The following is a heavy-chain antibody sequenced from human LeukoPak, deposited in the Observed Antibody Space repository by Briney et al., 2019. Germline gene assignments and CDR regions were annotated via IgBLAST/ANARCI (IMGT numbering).Heavy chain of an antibody. CDR2: ISTSSSYI. CDR1: GFAFSSYT. V-gene: IGHV3-21*04. CDR3: AKEKMVRGVRSWFDP. Sequence: PGGSLRLSCAASGFAFSSYTMNWVRQAPGKGLEWVSSISTSSSYIYYADSVKGRFTISRDNAKNSLYLQMNSLRAEDTAVYYCAKEKMVRGVRSWFDPWGQGTLVTVSS. J-gene: IGHJ5*02. D-gene: IGHD3-10*01.